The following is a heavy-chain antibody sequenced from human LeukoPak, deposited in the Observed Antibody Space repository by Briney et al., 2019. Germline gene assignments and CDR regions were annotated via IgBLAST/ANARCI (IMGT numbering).Heavy chain of an antibody. CDR2: ISSSSSYI. J-gene: IGHJ4*02. Sequence: GGSLRPSCAASGFTFSSYSMNWVRQAPGKGLEWVSSISSSSSYIYYADSVKGRFTISRDNAKNSLYLQMNSLRAEDTAVYYCASLAIWSSSYWGQGTLVTVSS. D-gene: IGHD6-13*01. V-gene: IGHV3-21*01. CDR1: GFTFSSYS. CDR3: ASLAIWSSSY.